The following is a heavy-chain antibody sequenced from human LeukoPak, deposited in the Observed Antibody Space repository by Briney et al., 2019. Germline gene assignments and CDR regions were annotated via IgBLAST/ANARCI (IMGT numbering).Heavy chain of an antibody. J-gene: IGHJ4*02. D-gene: IGHD5-18*01. V-gene: IGHV3-30*18. Sequence: GGSLRLSCVASGFPFSSYWMTWVRQAPGKGLEWVAVISYDGSNKYYADSVKGRFTISRDNSKNTLYLQMNSLRAEDTAVYYCAKEGDVDTAMVPLYYFDYWGQGTLVTVSS. CDR2: ISYDGSNK. CDR1: GFPFSSYW. CDR3: AKEGDVDTAMVPLYYFDY.